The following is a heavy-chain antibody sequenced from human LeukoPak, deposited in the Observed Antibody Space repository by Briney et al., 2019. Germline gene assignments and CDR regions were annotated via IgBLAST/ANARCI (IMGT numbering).Heavy chain of an antibody. CDR1: GGSISSSSYY. J-gene: IGHJ5*02. D-gene: IGHD3-3*01. CDR2: IYYSGST. CDR3: ASLGTRITIFGVVTSNWFDP. Sequence: SETLSLTCTVSGGSISSSSYYWGWFRQPPGKGLEWIGSIYYSGSTYYNPSLKSRVTISVDTSKNQFSLKLSSVTAADTAVYYCASLGTRITIFGVVTSNWFDPWGQGTLVTVSS. V-gene: IGHV4-39*01.